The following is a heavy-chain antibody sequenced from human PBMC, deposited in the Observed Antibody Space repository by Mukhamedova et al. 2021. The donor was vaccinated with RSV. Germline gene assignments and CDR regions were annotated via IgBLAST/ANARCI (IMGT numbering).Heavy chain of an antibody. CDR2: WDGRNT. Sequence: WDGRNTYYADSVKGRFTISRDNSKNTLYLQMNSLRAEDTAVCYCARSLELKDYFYYMDVWDKGTTVTVSS. V-gene: IGHV3-30*03. CDR3: ARSLELKDYFYYMDV. D-gene: IGHD1-1*01. J-gene: IGHJ6*04.